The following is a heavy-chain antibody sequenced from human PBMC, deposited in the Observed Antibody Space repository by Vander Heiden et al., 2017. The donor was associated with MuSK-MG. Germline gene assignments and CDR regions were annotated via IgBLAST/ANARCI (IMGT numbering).Heavy chain of an antibody. Sequence: QVQLVQSGAEVKKPGASVKVSCKVSGCTLTELSMHWVRQAPGKGLEWMGGFDPEDGETIYAQKFQGRVTMTEDTSTDTAYMELSSLRSEDTAVYYCATSRDIVVVVAAITAFDIWGQGTMVTVSS. CDR3: ATSRDIVVVVAAITAFDI. CDR1: GCTLTELS. CDR2: FDPEDGET. V-gene: IGHV1-24*01. D-gene: IGHD2-15*01. J-gene: IGHJ3*02.